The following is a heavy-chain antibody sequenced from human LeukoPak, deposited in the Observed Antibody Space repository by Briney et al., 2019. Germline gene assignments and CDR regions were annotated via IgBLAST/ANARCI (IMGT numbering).Heavy chain of an antibody. D-gene: IGHD6-13*01. J-gene: IGHJ1*01. CDR3: ARDRERYSSSWAEYFQH. V-gene: IGHV3-23*01. Sequence: GGSLRLSCAASGFTFSSYAMSWVRQAPGKGLEWVSAISGSGGSTYYADSVKGRFTISRDNSKNSLYLQMNSLRAEDTAVYYCARDRERYSSSWAEYFQHWGQGTLVTVSS. CDR1: GFTFSSYA. CDR2: ISGSGGST.